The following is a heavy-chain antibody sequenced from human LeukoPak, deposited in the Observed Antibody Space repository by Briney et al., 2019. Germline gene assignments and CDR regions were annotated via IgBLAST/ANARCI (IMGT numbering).Heavy chain of an antibody. V-gene: IGHV3-30*04. CDR3: ARALFSKSYYYYGMDV. CDR1: GFTFSSYA. CDR2: ISYDGSNK. Sequence: GGSLRLSCAASGFTFSSYAIHWVRQAPGKGLEWVAVISYDGSNKYCADSVKGRFTISRDNSKNTLYLQMNSLRAEDTAVYYCARALFSKSYYYYGMDVWGQGTTVTVSS. J-gene: IGHJ6*02.